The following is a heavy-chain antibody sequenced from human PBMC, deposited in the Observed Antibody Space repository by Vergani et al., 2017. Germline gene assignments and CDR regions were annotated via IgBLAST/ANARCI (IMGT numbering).Heavy chain of an antibody. CDR2: IRYDGSNK. Sequence: QVQLVESGGGVVQPGGSLRLSCAASGFTFSSYGMHWVRQAPGKGLEWVAFIRYDGSNKYYADSVKGRFTISRDNSKNTLYLQMNSLRAEDTAVYYCAKDPRAGDDILTGYPGGNWFDPWGQGTLVTVSS. J-gene: IGHJ5*02. CDR3: AKDPRAGDDILTGYPGGNWFDP. V-gene: IGHV3-30*02. D-gene: IGHD3-9*01. CDR1: GFTFSSYG.